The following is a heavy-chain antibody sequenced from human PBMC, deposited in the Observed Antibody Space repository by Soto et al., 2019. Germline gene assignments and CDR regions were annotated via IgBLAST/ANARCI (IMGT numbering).Heavy chain of an antibody. CDR3: ARGGGYSFGFDYYYGMDV. J-gene: IGHJ6*02. CDR2: SNHRGST. D-gene: IGHD5-18*01. V-gene: IGHV4-34*01. Sequence: QVQLQQWVAGLLKPSETLSLTCAVYGGSFSGYYWSWIRQPPGKGLEWMGESNHRGSTNYNPSLKSRITILVHTSKNQISLKVSSVTAADTAVYYCARGGGYSFGFDYYYGMDVWGQGTTVTVSS. CDR1: GGSFSGYY.